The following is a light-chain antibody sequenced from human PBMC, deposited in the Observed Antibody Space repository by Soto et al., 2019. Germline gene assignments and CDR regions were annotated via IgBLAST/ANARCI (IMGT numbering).Light chain of an antibody. Sequence: DIQMTQSPSTLSASVGDRVTITCRASQGISTWLAWYQHKPGKAPKLLIYQASSLEGGVPSRFSGSGSGTEFTLTISSLQPDDFATYYCQQYNISSRTFGQGTKVEIK. V-gene: IGKV1-5*03. CDR2: QAS. CDR3: QQYNISSRT. CDR1: QGISTW. J-gene: IGKJ2*02.